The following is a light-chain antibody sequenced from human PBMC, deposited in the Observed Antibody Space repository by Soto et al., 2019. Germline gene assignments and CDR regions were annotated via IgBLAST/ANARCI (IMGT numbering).Light chain of an antibody. CDR2: GVS. V-gene: IGKV3-20*01. J-gene: IGKJ1*01. CDR1: QRVSSSS. CDR3: LQYSISST. Sequence: IVVQQTTATLSLSPGERATLSCRASQRVSSSSLAWYQHKPGQSPRLLIFGVSSRATDIPDRFSGSGSGTDFTLTINRLEPEDFAVYYCLQYSISSTFGQGTKV.